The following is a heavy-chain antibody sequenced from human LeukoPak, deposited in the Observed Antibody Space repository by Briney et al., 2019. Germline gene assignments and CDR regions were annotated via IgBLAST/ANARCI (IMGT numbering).Heavy chain of an antibody. D-gene: IGHD1-26*01. Sequence: GSLRLSCAASGFTFSTYPMYWVRQAPGRGPEYVSGINNNGDRTYYAKSVKGRFTISRDNSKNTLYLQVGSLRAEDMAVYYCARGGLVGPTPYLDSWGQGTLVTVSS. CDR1: GFTFSTYP. CDR3: ARGGLVGPTPYLDS. J-gene: IGHJ4*02. V-gene: IGHV3-64*01. CDR2: INNNGDRT.